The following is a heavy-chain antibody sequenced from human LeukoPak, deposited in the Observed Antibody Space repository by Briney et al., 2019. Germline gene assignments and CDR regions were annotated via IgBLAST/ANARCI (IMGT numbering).Heavy chain of an antibody. J-gene: IGHJ4*02. CDR1: GGSVTSTNW. Sequence: SETLSLTCGVSGGSVTSTNWWTWVRQPPGKGLEWIGEAHLDGRTNYNPSLKSRLTMSVDLSENHISLKLTSVTAADTAVYYCAREGGFYRPLDYSGQGTLVTVSS. D-gene: IGHD3-3*01. CDR2: AHLDGRT. V-gene: IGHV4-4*02. CDR3: AREGGFYRPLDY.